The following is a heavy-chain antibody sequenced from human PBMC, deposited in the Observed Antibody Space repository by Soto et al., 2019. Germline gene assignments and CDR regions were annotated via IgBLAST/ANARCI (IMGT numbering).Heavy chain of an antibody. V-gene: IGHV4-4*02. CDR3: ARYNAASGTYYFDF. CDR2: INHRGSA. CDR1: GAPVSSTYW. J-gene: IGHJ4*02. Sequence: SETLSLTCAVSGAPVSSTYWWSWVRQPPGKGPEWIGEINHRGSANYNPSLKSRVTISVDISKSQFSLRLTSVTAADTAVYYCARYNAASGTYYFDFWGQGALVPVSS. D-gene: IGHD6-13*01.